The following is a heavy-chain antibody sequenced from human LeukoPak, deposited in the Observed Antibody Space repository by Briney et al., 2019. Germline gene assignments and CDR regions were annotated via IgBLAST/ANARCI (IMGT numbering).Heavy chain of an antibody. CDR3: ARLSAIIAVGSYFDY. CDR1: GGSISSSSYY. V-gene: IGHV4-39*01. Sequence: PSQTLSLTCTVSGGSISSSSYYWGWIRQPPGKGLEWIGSIYYSGSTYYNPSLKSRVTISVDTSKNQFSLKLSSVTAADTAVYYCARLSAIIAVGSYFDYWGQGTLVTVSS. J-gene: IGHJ4*02. CDR2: IYYSGST. D-gene: IGHD6-19*01.